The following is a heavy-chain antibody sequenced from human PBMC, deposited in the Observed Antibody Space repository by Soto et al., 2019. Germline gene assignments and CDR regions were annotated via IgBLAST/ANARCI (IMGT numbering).Heavy chain of an antibody. CDR1: GGSISPYY. D-gene: IGHD1-1*01. CDR2: IYDSGST. CDR3: ARGGMVIIPTATAFDY. V-gene: IGHV4-4*07. Sequence: PSETLSLTCSVSGGSISPYYWSWIRQPAGKGLEWIGRIYDSGSTNYNPSLKSRVTMSVATSKNQFSLKLTSVTAADTATYYCARGGMVIIPTATAFDYWGQGTLVTVSS. J-gene: IGHJ4*02.